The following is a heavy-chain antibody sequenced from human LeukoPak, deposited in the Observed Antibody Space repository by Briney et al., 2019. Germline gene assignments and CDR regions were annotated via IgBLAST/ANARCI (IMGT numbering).Heavy chain of an antibody. V-gene: IGHV4-39*07. D-gene: IGHD5-18*01. CDR3: ARTTEGGYSYGYFYYYYMDV. Sequence: SETLSLTCTVSGGSISSSSHYWGWIRHPPGKGMEWIGNIHHSGSTYHNPSLGSRVTISVDTSKNQFSLKLSSVTAADTAGYYCARTTEGGYSYGYFYYYYMDVWGKGTTVTISS. CDR2: IHHSGST. CDR1: GGSISSSSHY. J-gene: IGHJ6*03.